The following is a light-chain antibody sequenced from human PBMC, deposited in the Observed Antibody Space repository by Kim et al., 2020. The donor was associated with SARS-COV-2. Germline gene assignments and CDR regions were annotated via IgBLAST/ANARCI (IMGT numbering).Light chain of an antibody. Sequence: SYELTQPPSLSVAPGKTATITCGGNSIGDKSVHWYQRKPGQAPVLVIYYDNDRPSGIPERFSGSNSGNTATLTISGVEAGDEADYYCQAWIRTSDWVFGT. CDR1: SIGDKS. CDR3: QAWIRTSDWV. CDR2: YDN. J-gene: IGLJ1*01. V-gene: IGLV3-21*04.